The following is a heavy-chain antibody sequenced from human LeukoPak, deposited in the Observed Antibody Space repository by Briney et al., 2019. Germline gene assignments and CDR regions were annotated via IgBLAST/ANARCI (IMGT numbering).Heavy chain of an antibody. V-gene: IGHV1-18*01. CDR1: GYTFTSYG. Sequence: ASVKVSCKASGYTFTSYGISWVRQAPGQGLEWMGWISAYNGNTNYAQKLQGRVTMTTDTSTSTAYMELRSLRSDDTAVYYCARHHLELRYFDWLPSPRPIDCWGQGTLVTVSS. J-gene: IGHJ4*02. CDR2: ISAYNGNT. CDR3: ARHHLELRYFDWLPSPRPIDC. D-gene: IGHD3-9*01.